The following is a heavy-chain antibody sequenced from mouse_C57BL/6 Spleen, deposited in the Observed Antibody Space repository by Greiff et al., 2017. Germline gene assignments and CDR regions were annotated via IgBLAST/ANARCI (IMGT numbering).Heavy chain of an antibody. CDR2: ISYDGSN. V-gene: IGHV3-6*01. J-gene: IGHJ4*01. Sequence: ESGPGLVKPSQSLSLTCSVTGYSITSGYYWNWIRQFPGNKLEWMGYISYDGSNNYNPSLKNRISITRDTSKNQFFLKLNSVTTEDTATYYCARALGYYAMDYWGQGTSVTVSS. CDR3: ARALGYYAMDY. D-gene: IGHD3-1*01. CDR1: GYSITSGYY.